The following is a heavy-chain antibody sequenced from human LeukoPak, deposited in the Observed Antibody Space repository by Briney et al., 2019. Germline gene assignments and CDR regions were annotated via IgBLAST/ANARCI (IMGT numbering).Heavy chain of an antibody. J-gene: IGHJ4*02. V-gene: IGHV4-38-2*01. CDR3: AAAVAGKLDY. Sequence: KSSETLSLICAVSGYSISSGYYWGWIRQPPGKGLEWIGSIYHSGSTYYNPSLKSRVTISVDTSKNQFSLKLSSVTAADTAVYYCAAAVAGKLDYWGQGTLVTVSS. CDR2: IYHSGST. CDR1: GYSISSGYY. D-gene: IGHD6-19*01.